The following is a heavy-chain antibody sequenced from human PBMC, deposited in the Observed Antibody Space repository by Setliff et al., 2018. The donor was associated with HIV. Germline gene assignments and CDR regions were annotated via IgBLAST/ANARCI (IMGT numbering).Heavy chain of an antibody. CDR2: LYHSGSA. V-gene: IGHV4-59*11. J-gene: IGHJ4*02. D-gene: IGHD5-18*01. CDR3: GRLSDTAMASFDS. Sequence: SETLSLTCTVSGGSISSHYWSWIRQPPGKGLEWIGYLYHSGSANYNPSLKSRVTISGDTSKNQFSLKLSSVTAADTAIYYCGRLSDTAMASFDSWGQGTLVTVSS. CDR1: GGSISSHY.